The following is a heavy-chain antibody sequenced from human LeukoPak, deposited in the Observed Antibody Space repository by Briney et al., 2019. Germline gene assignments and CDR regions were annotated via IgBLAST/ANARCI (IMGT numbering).Heavy chain of an antibody. CDR3: ARAIVDTAMEHNWFDP. CDR2: IYYSGST. CDR1: GGSISSYY. V-gene: IGHV4-59*01. J-gene: IGHJ5*02. Sequence: SETLSLTCTVSGGSISSYYWSWIRQPPGKGLEWIGYIYYSGSTNYNPSLKSRVTISVDTSKNQFSLKLSSATAADTAVYYCARAIVDTAMEHNWFDPWGQGTLVTVSS. D-gene: IGHD5-18*01.